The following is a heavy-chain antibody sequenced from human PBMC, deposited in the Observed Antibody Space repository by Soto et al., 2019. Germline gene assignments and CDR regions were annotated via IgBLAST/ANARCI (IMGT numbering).Heavy chain of an antibody. J-gene: IGHJ6*03. V-gene: IGHV3-66*01. Sequence: GGSLRLSCAASGFTVSSNYMSWVRQAPGKGLEWVSVIYSGGSTYYADSVKGRFTISRDNSKNTLYLQMNSLRAEDTAVYYCARVVTIFGVVSHMDVWGKGTTVTVSS. CDR2: IYSGGST. D-gene: IGHD3-3*01. CDR1: GFTVSSNY. CDR3: ARVVTIFGVVSHMDV.